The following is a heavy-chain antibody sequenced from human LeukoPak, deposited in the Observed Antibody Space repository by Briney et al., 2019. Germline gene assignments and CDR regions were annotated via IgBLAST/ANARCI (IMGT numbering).Heavy chain of an antibody. V-gene: IGHV5-51*01. CDR1: GYSFTSYW. Sequence: GESLKISCKGSGYSFTSYWIGWVRQMPGKGLEWMGIIYPGDSDTRYSPSFQGQVTISADKSISTAYLQWSSLKASDTAMYYCARDPLVGSLGVADLVYWGQGTLVTVSS. CDR2: IYPGDSDT. D-gene: IGHD3-9*01. J-gene: IGHJ4*02. CDR3: ARDPLVGSLGVADLVY.